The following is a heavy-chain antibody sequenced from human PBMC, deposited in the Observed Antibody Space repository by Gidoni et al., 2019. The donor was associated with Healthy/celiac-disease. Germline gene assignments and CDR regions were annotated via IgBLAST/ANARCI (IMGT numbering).Heavy chain of an antibody. J-gene: IGHJ4*02. CDR2: INPSGGST. Sequence: QVQLVQSGAEVKKPGASVKVSCKASGYTFTSYYMHWVRQAPGQGLEWMGIINPSGGSTSYAQKFQGRVTMTRDTSTSTVYMELSSLRSEDTAVYYCARENANPYGSGSSLDYWGQGTLVTVSS. CDR1: GYTFTSYY. CDR3: ARENANPYGSGSSLDY. D-gene: IGHD3-10*01. V-gene: IGHV1-46*01.